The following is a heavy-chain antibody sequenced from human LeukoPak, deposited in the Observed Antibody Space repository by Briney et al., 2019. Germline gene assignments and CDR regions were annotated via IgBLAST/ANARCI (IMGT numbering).Heavy chain of an antibody. CDR3: ARRAVEAGYFDS. V-gene: IGHV5-51*01. J-gene: IGHJ4*02. Sequence: GESLKISCKGSGYSFTSYWIGWVRQMPGKGLEWMGIIYPGDSDTRYSPSFEGQVTFSVDKSITTAYLQWISLKASDTAIYYCARRAVEAGYFDSWGQGTLVTVSS. CDR2: IYPGDSDT. CDR1: GYSFTSYW. D-gene: IGHD6-25*01.